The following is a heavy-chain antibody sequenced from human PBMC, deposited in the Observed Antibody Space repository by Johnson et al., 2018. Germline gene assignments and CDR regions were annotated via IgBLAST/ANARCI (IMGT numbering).Heavy chain of an antibody. D-gene: IGHD3-22*01. CDR3: AKLEYYDRRRYFDY. J-gene: IGHJ4*02. CDR2: ISVSSPTT. Sequence: VQLVQSGGGFVQPGGSLRLSCAPSGFIFTTSAMPWVRQAPGGGLAWVSTISVSSPTTYYADSVKGRFTITRDNSKNTLYLQMNSRQAEDTSLYYCAKLEYYDRRRYFDYWGQGTLVTVSS. V-gene: IGHV3-23*04. CDR1: GFIFTTSA.